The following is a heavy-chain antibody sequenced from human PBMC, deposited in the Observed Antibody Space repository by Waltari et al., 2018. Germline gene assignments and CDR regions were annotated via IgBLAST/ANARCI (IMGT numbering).Heavy chain of an antibody. CDR2: IYDSGAT. CDR1: GASVSDYY. V-gene: IGHV4-59*02. Sequence: QVQLQESGPGLVRPSEPLSLTCPVSGASVSDYYWNWIRLPPGKGLEWIGTIYDSGATYYNPSLKSRLTMLMDTSKNQFSLILESVTAADRGLYYCTRGLFGRSWTPYYWGQGTLVTVSS. D-gene: IGHD3-10*01. J-gene: IGHJ4*02. CDR3: TRGLFGRSWTPYY.